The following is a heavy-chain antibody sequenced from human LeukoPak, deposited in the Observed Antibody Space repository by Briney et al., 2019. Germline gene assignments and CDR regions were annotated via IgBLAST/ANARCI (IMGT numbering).Heavy chain of an antibody. Sequence: ASVKVSCKASGYTFTGYYMHWVRQAPGQGLEWMGWINPNSGGTNYAQKFQGRVTMTRDTSISTAYMELSRLRSDDMAVYYCARVGYYDSSGYYYWGQGTLVTVSS. V-gene: IGHV1-2*02. CDR1: GYTFTGYY. CDR3: ARVGYYDSSGYYY. D-gene: IGHD3-22*01. CDR2: INPNSGGT. J-gene: IGHJ4*02.